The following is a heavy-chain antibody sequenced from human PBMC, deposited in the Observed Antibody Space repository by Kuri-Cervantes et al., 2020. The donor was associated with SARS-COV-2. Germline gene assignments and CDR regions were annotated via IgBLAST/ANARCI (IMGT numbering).Heavy chain of an antibody. CDR2: INPSGGST. CDR3: ARDFYCSSTSCSNYGMDV. V-gene: IGHV1-46*01. Sequence: ASVKVSCKASGYTFTSYYMHWVRQAPGQGLEWMGIINPSGGSTSYAQKFQGRVTMTTDTSTSTAYMELRSLRSDDTAVYYCARDFYCSSTSCSNYGMDVWGQGTTVTVSS. CDR1: GYTFTSYY. D-gene: IGHD2-2*01. J-gene: IGHJ6*02.